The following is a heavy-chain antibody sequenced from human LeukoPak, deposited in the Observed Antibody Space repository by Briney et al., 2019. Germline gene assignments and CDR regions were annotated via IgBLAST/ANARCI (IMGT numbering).Heavy chain of an antibody. Sequence: ASVKVSCKASGYTFTSYGISWVRQAPGQGLEWMGWISAYNGNTNYAQKLQGRVTMATDTSTSTAYMELRSLRSDDTAVYYCARSRDYYDSSDFDYWGQGTLVTVSS. CDR3: ARSRDYYDSSDFDY. V-gene: IGHV1-18*01. CDR2: ISAYNGNT. CDR1: GYTFTSYG. D-gene: IGHD3-22*01. J-gene: IGHJ4*02.